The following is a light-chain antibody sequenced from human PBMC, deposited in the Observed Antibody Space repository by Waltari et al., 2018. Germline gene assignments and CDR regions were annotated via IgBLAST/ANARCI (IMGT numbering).Light chain of an antibody. CDR1: QGISNS. CDR2: ASS. Sequence: DIQMTQSPSSLSASVGDRVTITCRASQGISNSLAWYQQKPGKAPKLLLYASSRLESGVPSRFSGSGSGTDYSLTISSLQPEDFATYYCQQYLSTLTLTFGGGTKVEIK. J-gene: IGKJ4*01. CDR3: QQYLSTLTLT. V-gene: IGKV1-NL1*01.